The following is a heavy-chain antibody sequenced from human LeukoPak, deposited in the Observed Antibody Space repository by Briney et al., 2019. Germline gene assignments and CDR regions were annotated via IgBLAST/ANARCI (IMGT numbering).Heavy chain of an antibody. D-gene: IGHD3-10*01. V-gene: IGHV3-7*01. J-gene: IGHJ4*02. Sequence: GGSLRLSCAAYGFTFSNYWMNWVRQAPGKGLEWVANIKQDGSEQYYVDSVKGRFTISRDNAKNSLYLQINSLRAEDTAVYYCARDRDSITMVRGVNHYWGQGTLVTVSS. CDR1: GFTFSNYW. CDR3: ARDRDSITMVRGVNHY. CDR2: IKQDGSEQ.